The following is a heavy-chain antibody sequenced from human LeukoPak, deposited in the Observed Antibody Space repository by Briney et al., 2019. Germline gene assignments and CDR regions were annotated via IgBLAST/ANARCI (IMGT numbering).Heavy chain of an antibody. V-gene: IGHV1-2*06. Sequence: ASVKVSCKASGYTITGYYLHWVRQAPGQGLEWMGRINPNSGGTNYAQKFQGRVTMTRDTSISTAYMELSRLRSDDTAVYYCARLRLVQGAFDIWGQGTMVTVSS. D-gene: IGHD6-19*01. J-gene: IGHJ3*02. CDR2: INPNSGGT. CDR3: ARLRLVQGAFDI. CDR1: GYTITGYY.